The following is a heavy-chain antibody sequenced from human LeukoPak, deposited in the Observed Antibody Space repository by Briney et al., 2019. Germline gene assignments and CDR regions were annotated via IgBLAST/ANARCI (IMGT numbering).Heavy chain of an antibody. Sequence: GESLKISCKGSGYSFTSYWIGWVRQMPGKGLEWMGIIYPGDSDTRYSPSFQGQVTISADKSISTAYLQWSSLKASDTAMYYCARADIYGSGSHYNFDYWGQGTLVTVSS. V-gene: IGHV5-51*01. J-gene: IGHJ4*02. D-gene: IGHD3-10*01. CDR2: IYPGDSDT. CDR1: GYSFTSYW. CDR3: ARADIYGSGSHYNFDY.